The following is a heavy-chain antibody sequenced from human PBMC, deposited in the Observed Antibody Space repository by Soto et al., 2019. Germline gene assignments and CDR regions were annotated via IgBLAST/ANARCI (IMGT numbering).Heavy chain of an antibody. D-gene: IGHD2-15*01. V-gene: IGHV1-69*04. CDR1: GYTFTSYY. CDR2: IIPILGIA. J-gene: IGHJ3*02. CDR3: ARDRRDIVVVVAARPHAFDI. Sequence: SVKVSCKASGYTFTSYYMHWVRQAPGQGLEWMGRIIPILGIANYAQKFQGRVTITADKSTSTAYMELSSLRSEDTAVYYCARDRRDIVVVVAARPHAFDIWGQGTMVTVSS.